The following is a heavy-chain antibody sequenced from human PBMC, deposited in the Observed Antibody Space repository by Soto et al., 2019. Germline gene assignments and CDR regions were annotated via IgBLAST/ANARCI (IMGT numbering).Heavy chain of an antibody. Sequence: QVQLVQSGAEVKKPGASVKVSCKASGYTFTSYDINWVRQATGQGLEWMGWMNPNSGNTGYAQKFQGRVTMTRNTSITTAYMELSSLRSEDTAVYYCVRGRMQLWLGRDYGMDVWGQGTTVIVSS. CDR3: VRGRMQLWLGRDYGMDV. CDR2: MNPNSGNT. J-gene: IGHJ6*02. V-gene: IGHV1-8*01. D-gene: IGHD5-18*01. CDR1: GYTFTSYD.